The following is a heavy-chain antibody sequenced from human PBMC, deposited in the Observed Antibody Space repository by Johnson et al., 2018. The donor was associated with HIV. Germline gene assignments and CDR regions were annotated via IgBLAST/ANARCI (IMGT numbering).Heavy chain of an antibody. J-gene: IGHJ3*01. V-gene: IGHV3-30*18. CDR2: ISYDGSNK. D-gene: IGHD3-10*01. CDR3: AKWWFRELLPNAFDL. Sequence: QVQLVESGGGVVQPGRSLRLSCAASGFTFSSYGMHWVRQAPGKGLEWVAVISYDGSNKYYADSVKGRFTISRDNSKNTLYLQMNSLRAEDTAVYYCAKWWFRELLPNAFDLWGQGTMVTVSS. CDR1: GFTFSSYG.